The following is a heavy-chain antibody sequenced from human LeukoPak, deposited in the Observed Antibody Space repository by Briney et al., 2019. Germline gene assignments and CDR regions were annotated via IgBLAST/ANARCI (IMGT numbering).Heavy chain of an antibody. CDR1: GFTFTSYA. V-gene: IGHV3-23*01. CDR3: AKGALVATRDAFDI. D-gene: IGHD3-10*01. J-gene: IGHJ3*02. Sequence: GGSLRLSCAASGFTFTSYAMAWVRQAPGKGLEWVSAISSSGVSTYYADSVKGRFTISRDNSKNTLYLQKNSLRAEDTAVYYCAKGALVATRDAFDIWGQGTMVTVSS. CDR2: ISSSGVST.